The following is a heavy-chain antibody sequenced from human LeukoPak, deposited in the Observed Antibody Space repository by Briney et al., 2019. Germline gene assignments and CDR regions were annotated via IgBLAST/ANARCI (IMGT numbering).Heavy chain of an antibody. D-gene: IGHD1-26*01. CDR3: ARGWGELLGEYFQH. CDR1: GFTFSSYA. Sequence: GGSLRLSCAASGFTFSSYAMSWVRQAPGKGLEWVSAISGSGGSTYYADSVKGRFTISRDNSKNTLYLQMNSLRAEDTAVYYCARGWGELLGEYFQHWGQGTLVTVSP. J-gene: IGHJ1*01. CDR2: ISGSGGST. V-gene: IGHV3-23*01.